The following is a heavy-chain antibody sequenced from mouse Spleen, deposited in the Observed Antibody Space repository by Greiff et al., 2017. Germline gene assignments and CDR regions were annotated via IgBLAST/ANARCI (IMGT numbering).Heavy chain of an antibody. J-gene: IGHJ3*01. V-gene: IGHV1-80*01. D-gene: IGHD1-1*01. CDR3: ARDYGSSYAWFAY. CDR1: GYAFSSYW. Sequence: QVQLQQSRAELVKPGASVKISCKASGYAFSSYWMNWVKQRPGKGLEWIGQIYPGDGDTNYNGKFKGKATLTADKSSSTAYMQLSSLTSEDSAVYFCARDYGSSYAWFAYWGQGTLVTVSA. CDR2: IYPGDGDT.